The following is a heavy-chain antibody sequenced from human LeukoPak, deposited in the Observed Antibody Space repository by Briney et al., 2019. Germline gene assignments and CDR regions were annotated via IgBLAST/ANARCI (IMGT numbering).Heavy chain of an antibody. V-gene: IGHV3-7*01. D-gene: IGHD6-13*01. Sequence: LTGGSLRLSCAASGCTFSSYWMSWVRQAPGKGLEWVANIKQDGSEKYYLDSVKGRFTISRDNAKNSLYLQMNSLRAEDTAVYFCTREAAAGIDYWGQGTLVTVSS. CDR2: IKQDGSEK. J-gene: IGHJ4*02. CDR1: GCTFSSYW. CDR3: TREAAAGIDY.